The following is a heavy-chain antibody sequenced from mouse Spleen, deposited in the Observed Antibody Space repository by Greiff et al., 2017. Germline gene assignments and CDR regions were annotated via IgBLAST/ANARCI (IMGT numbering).Heavy chain of an antibody. CDR1: GFTFSSYA. V-gene: IGHV5-4*01. J-gene: IGHJ2*01. CDR3: ARDREFITTVFDY. D-gene: IGHD1-1*01. Sequence: EVQVVESGGGLVKPGGSLKLSCAASGFTFSSYAMSWVRQTPEKRLEWVATISDGGSYTYYPDNVKGRFTISRDNAKNNLYLQMSHLKSEDTAMYYCARDREFITTVFDYWGQGTTLTVSS. CDR2: ISDGGSYT.